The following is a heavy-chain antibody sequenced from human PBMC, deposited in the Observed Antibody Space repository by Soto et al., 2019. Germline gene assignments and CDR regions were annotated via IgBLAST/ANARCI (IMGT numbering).Heavy chain of an antibody. Sequence: PGGSLSLSCTASGFIFSDYAMIWVRQTPGKGLEWVSGIGSSGKTTHYADSVKGRFTISRDNSRNVLYLQMNSLRAEDTAIYHCAKDYSNPIYHYYMDVWGKGTPVTVSS. CDR2: IGSSGKTT. D-gene: IGHD4-4*01. V-gene: IGHV3-23*01. J-gene: IGHJ6*03. CDR3: AKDYSNPIYHYYMDV. CDR1: GFIFSDYA.